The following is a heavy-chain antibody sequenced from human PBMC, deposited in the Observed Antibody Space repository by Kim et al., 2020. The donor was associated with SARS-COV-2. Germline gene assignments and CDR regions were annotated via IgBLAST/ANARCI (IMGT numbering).Heavy chain of an antibody. D-gene: IGHD3-9*01. V-gene: IGHV3-23*01. CDR2: ITTSGDKT. CDR3: AKDRILTGYGGASFFYGMGV. Sequence: GGSLRLSCAASGFTFGTFAMNWVRQAPGKGLEWVSGITTSGDKTYYADSVKGRFTISRDNSKNTLYLQMNSLRAEDTAVYFCAKDRILTGYGGASFFYGMGVWGQGTTVTVSS. J-gene: IGHJ6*02. CDR1: GFTFGTFA.